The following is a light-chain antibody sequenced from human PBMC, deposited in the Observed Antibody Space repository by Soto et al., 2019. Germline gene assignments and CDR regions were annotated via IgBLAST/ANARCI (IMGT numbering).Light chain of an antibody. CDR1: QSVSTY. CDR2: RAS. Sequence: EIVLTQSPATLSLSPGERATLSCRASQSVSTYVAWYQQKPGQAPRLLIYRASNRATGIPARFSGSGSGTDFTLTISSLEPEDCAVYYCHQRSNWPITFGQGTRLEIK. CDR3: HQRSNWPIT. J-gene: IGKJ5*01. V-gene: IGKV3-11*01.